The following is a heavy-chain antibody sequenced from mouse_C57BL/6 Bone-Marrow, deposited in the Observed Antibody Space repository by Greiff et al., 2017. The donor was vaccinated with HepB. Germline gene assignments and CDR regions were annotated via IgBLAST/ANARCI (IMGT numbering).Heavy chain of an antibody. V-gene: IGHV5-4*01. CDR3: AGDPRYYCDCRFALDY. J-gene: IGHJ4*01. CDR1: GFTFSSYA. Sequence: DVMLVESGGGLVKPGGSLKLSCAASGFTFSSYAMSWVRQTPEKRLEWVATISGGGSYTYYPDNVKGRFTISRDNTTNTLDLQMSQLTSEDTAMYYGAGDPRYYCDCRFALDYWGQGTTVTVAS. D-gene: IGHD2-13*01. CDR2: ISGGGSYT.